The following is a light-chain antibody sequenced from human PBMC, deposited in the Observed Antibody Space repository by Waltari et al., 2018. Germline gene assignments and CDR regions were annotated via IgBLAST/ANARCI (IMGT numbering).Light chain of an antibody. CDR3: AAWDDSLNGRWV. Sequence: VLTQPPSVSVAPGQRVTISCSGSASNIGNNLVNWYQQFPGKAPKLLIYRSDQRPSGAPDRFSGSKSGTSASLAISGLQSEDEADYYCAAWDDSLNGRWVFGGGTKVTVL. V-gene: IGLV1-44*01. CDR2: RSD. CDR1: ASNIGNNL. J-gene: IGLJ3*02.